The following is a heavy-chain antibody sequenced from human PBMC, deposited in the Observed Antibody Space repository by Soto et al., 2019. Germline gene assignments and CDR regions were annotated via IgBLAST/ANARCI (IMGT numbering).Heavy chain of an antibody. D-gene: IGHD3-10*01. Sequence: QVQLVESGGGVVQPGRSLRLSCAASGFTFSSYGMHWVRQAPGKGLEWVAVISYDGSNKYYADSVKGRFTISRDNSKNTLYLQMNSLRAEDTAVYYCAKEGADGSGSYSDYWGQGTLVTVSS. CDR2: ISYDGSNK. CDR1: GFTFSSYG. J-gene: IGHJ4*02. V-gene: IGHV3-30*18. CDR3: AKEGADGSGSYSDY.